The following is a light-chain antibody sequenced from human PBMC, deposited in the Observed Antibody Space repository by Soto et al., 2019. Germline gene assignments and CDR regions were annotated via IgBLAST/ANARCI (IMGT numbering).Light chain of an antibody. CDR1: SRDIGFYNY. CDR3: SSYTTRSTYV. V-gene: IGLV2-14*01. CDR2: EVT. Sequence: QAVVTQPASVSGSPGQSITISCTGTSRDIGFYNYVSWYQQYPGNAPKLIIFEVTNRPSGVSDRFSGSKSGNTASLTISGLLPEDGADYYCSSYTTRSTYVFGSGTKVTVL. J-gene: IGLJ1*01.